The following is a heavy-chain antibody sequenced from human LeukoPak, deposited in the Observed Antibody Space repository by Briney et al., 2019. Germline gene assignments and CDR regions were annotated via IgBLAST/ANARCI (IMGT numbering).Heavy chain of an antibody. CDR2: IIPIFGTA. J-gene: IGHJ4*02. V-gene: IGHV1-69*05. D-gene: IGHD6-19*01. CDR1: GGTFSSYA. CDR3: ARAGGWKDGVDF. Sequence: SVKVSCKASGGTFSSYAISWVRQAPGQGLEWMGGIIPIFGTANYAQKLQGRVTMTTDTSTSTAYMELRSLRSDDTAVYYCARAGGWKDGVDFWGQGTLVTVSS.